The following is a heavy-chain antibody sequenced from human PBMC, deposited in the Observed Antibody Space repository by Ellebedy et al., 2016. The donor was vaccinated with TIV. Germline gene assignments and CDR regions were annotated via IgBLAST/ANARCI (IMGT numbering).Heavy chain of an antibody. J-gene: IGHJ4*02. Sequence: PGGSLRLSCAASGFTFSSYSMNWVRQAPGKGLEWVSSISSSSSYIYYADSVKGRFTISRDNAKNSLYLQMNSLRAEDTAFYYCAITSSTYFDYWGQGTLVTVSS. CDR3: AITSSTYFDY. CDR1: GFTFSSYS. D-gene: IGHD2-2*01. CDR2: ISSSSSYI. V-gene: IGHV3-21*01.